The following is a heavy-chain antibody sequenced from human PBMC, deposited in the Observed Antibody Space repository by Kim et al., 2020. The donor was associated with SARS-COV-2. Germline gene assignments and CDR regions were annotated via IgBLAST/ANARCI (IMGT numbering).Heavy chain of an antibody. D-gene: IGHD6-13*01. Sequence: GESLKISCKGSGYSFTSYWIGWVRQMPGKGLEWMGIIYPGDSDTRYSPSFQGQVTISADKSISTAYLQWSSLKASDTAMYYCARTPIIAASYMDVWGQGTTVTASS. J-gene: IGHJ6*03. V-gene: IGHV5-51*01. CDR3: ARTPIIAASYMDV. CDR2: IYPGDSDT. CDR1: GYSFTSYW.